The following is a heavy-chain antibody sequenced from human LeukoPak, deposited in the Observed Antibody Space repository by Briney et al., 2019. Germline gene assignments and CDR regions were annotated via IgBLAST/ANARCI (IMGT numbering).Heavy chain of an antibody. D-gene: IGHD1-1*01. CDR1: GYSFTSYL. Sequence: GESLKISCKGSGYSFTSYLIGWVRQMPGKGLEWMGFIYPDDSHTRYSPSFEGQVTISADKSINTAYLQWSRLRASDTAMYYCARHKTTGDSVSAFDMWGQGTLVTVSS. J-gene: IGHJ3*02. V-gene: IGHV5-51*01. CDR3: ARHKTTGDSVSAFDM. CDR2: IYPDDSHT.